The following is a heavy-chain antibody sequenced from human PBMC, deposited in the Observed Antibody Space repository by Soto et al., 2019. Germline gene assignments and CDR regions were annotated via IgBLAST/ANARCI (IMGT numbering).Heavy chain of an antibody. CDR3: ARDPGFITGNYYYGMDV. V-gene: IGHV1-3*01. D-gene: IGHD1-20*01. CDR1: GYTFTSYA. CDR2: INAGNGNT. Sequence: QVQLVQSGAEVKKPGASVKVSCKASGYTFTSYAMHWVRQAAGEGVEWMGWINAGNGNTKYSQKFQGRVTITRDTSASTADMELSSLRSEDTAVYYCARDPGFITGNYYYGMDVWGQGTTVTVSS. J-gene: IGHJ6*02.